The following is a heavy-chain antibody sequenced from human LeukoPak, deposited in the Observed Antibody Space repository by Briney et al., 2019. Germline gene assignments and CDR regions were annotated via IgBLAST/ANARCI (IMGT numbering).Heavy chain of an antibody. CDR2: INPNSGGT. CDR3: ARFYYDFWSGSSFDY. J-gene: IGHJ4*02. V-gene: IGHV1-2*02. D-gene: IGHD3-3*01. Sequence: ASVKVSCKASGYTFTSYAMHWVRQAPGQGLEWMGWINPNSGGTNYAQKFQGRVTMTRDTSISTAYMELSRLRSDDTAVYYCARFYYDFWSGSSFDYWGQGTLVTVSS. CDR1: GYTFTSYA.